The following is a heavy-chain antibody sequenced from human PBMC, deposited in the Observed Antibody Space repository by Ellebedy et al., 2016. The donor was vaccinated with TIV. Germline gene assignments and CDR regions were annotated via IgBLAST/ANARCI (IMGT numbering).Heavy chain of an antibody. CDR3: ARDQWLGRAYYFDS. J-gene: IGHJ4*01. V-gene: IGHV3-7*01. Sequence: GESLKISCAASGFTFSNYWMRGVRQAPGKGLEWVANIKQDESEKYYVDSVKDRFSISRDNAKNSLYLQMNSLRDEDTAVYYCARDQWLGRAYYFDSWGHGTLVTVSS. CDR1: GFTFSNYW. CDR2: IKQDESEK. D-gene: IGHD6-19*01.